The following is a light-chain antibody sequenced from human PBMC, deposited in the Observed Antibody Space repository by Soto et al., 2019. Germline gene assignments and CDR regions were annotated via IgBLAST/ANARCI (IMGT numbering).Light chain of an antibody. V-gene: IGKV3-20*01. CDR3: QQYGSSPRT. Sequence: EIVLTQSPGTLSLSPGERATLSCRASQSFSSSYLAWYQQKPGQAPRLLIYDASNRATGTPDRFSGSGSGTDFTLTISNLEPEDSAVYYCQQYGSSPRTFGQGTKVDI. CDR1: QSFSSSY. J-gene: IGKJ1*01. CDR2: DAS.